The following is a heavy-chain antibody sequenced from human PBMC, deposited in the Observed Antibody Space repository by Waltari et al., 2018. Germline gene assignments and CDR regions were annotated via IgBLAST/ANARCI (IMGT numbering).Heavy chain of an antibody. CDR2: IYSGGST. J-gene: IGHJ4*02. CDR3: ARDSPYSSSWSDY. V-gene: IGHV3-53*01. Sequence: EVQLVESGGGLIQPGGSLRLSCAASGFTVSSNYMSCVRQAPGKGLEWVSVIYSGGSTYYADSVKGRFTISRDNSKNTLYLQMNSLRAEDTAVYYCARDSPYSSSWSDYWGQGTLVTVSS. CDR1: GFTVSSNY. D-gene: IGHD6-13*01.